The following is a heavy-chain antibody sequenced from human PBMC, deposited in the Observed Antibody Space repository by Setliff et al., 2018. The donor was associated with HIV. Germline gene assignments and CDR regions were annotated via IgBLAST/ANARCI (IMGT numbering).Heavy chain of an antibody. CDR2: IHYSGSI. V-gene: IGHV4-30-4*08. CDR1: GGSVSSVNYY. D-gene: IGHD4-17*01. J-gene: IGHJ6*02. CDR3: ARTPLSRLRSYYYYYGMDV. Sequence: SETLSLTCSVSGGSVSSVNYYWSWIRQPPGKGLEWIGYIHYSGSIYYNPSLKSRVTISIDTSKNQFSLKLSSVTAADTAVYYCARTPLSRLRSYYYYYGMDVWGQETTVTVSS.